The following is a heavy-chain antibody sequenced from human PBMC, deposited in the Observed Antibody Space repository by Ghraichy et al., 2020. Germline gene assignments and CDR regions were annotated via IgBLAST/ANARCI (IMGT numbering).Heavy chain of an antibody. J-gene: IGHJ6*02. CDR3: AKELWYGSYYYYYGMDV. V-gene: IGHV3-23*01. D-gene: IGHD1-26*01. CDR2: ISGSGAGT. Sequence: GGSLRLSCAASGFTFSSYAMSWVRQAPGKGLKWVSAISGSGAGTYYADSVKGRFTISRDNSKNTLYRQMNSLRAEDMAVYYCAKELWYGSYYYYYGMDVWGQGTTVTVSS. CDR1: GFTFSSYA.